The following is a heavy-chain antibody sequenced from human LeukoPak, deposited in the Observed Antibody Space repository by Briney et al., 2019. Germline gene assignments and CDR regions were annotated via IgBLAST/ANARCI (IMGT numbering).Heavy chain of an antibody. CDR3: ASRSAHSDGYFDY. CDR1: GGSISSYY. CDR2: ISSSGSTI. D-gene: IGHD2-15*01. Sequence: LSLTCTVSGGSISSYYWSWIRQAPGKGLEWVSYISSSGSTIYYADSVKGRFTISRDNAKNSLYLQMNSLRAEDTAVYYCASRSAHSDGYFDYWGQGTLVTVSS. J-gene: IGHJ4*02. V-gene: IGHV3-11*01.